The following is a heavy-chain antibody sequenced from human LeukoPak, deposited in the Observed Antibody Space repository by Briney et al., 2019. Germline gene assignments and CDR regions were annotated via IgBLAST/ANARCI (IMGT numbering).Heavy chain of an antibody. CDR1: GFTFSSYA. CDR2: ISYDGSNK. V-gene: IGHV3-30*04. D-gene: IGHD6-19*01. Sequence: GGSLRLPCAASGFTFSSYAMHWVRQAPGKGLEWVAVISYDGSNKYYADSVKGRFTISRDNSKNTLYLQMNSLRAEDTAVYYCAREHSSGWYDYYYYMDVWGKGTTVTVSS. CDR3: AREHSSGWYDYYYYMDV. J-gene: IGHJ6*03.